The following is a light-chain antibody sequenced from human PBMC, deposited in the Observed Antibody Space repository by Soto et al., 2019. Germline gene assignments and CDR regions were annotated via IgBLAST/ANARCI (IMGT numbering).Light chain of an antibody. V-gene: IGLV2-14*01. J-gene: IGLJ1*01. CDR1: SRDVGGYNY. CDR3: SSYTSSSTYV. Sequence: QSALTQPASVYGSPGQSITISCTGTSRDVGGYNYVSWYQHHPGKAPKLMIYEVSNRPSGVSNRFSGSKSGNTASLTISGLQAEDEADYYCSSYTSSSTYVFVTGTKVTVL. CDR2: EVS.